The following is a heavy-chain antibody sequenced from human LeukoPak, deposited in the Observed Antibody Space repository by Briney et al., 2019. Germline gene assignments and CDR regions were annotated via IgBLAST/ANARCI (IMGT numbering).Heavy chain of an antibody. CDR3: ARDSGSGSNDY. CDR1: GYTFTTYH. D-gene: IGHD1-26*01. CDR2: INPSGGNT. Sequence: ASVKVSCKASGYTFTTYHIHWVRQAPGQGLEWMGIINPSGGNTKYSQNFQGRVTFISNTSATTAFMELSSLRSEDAAVYYCARDSGSGSNDYWGQGTLVTVSS. J-gene: IGHJ4*02. V-gene: IGHV1-46*01.